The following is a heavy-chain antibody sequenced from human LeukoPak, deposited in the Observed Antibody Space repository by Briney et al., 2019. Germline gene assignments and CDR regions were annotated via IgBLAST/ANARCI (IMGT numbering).Heavy chain of an antibody. CDR2: INHSGST. CDR3: ARKIWFGESTKLDP. Sequence: PSETLSLTCAVYGGSFSGYYWSWIRQPPGKGLEWIGEINHSGSTNYNPSLKSRVTISVDTSKNQFSLKLSSVTAADTAVYYCARKIWFGESTKLDPWGQGTLVTVSS. V-gene: IGHV4-34*01. D-gene: IGHD3-10*01. J-gene: IGHJ5*02. CDR1: GGSFSGYY.